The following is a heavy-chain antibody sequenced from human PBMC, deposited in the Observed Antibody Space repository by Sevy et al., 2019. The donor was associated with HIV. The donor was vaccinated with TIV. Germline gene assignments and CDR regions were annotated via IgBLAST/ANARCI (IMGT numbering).Heavy chain of an antibody. CDR2: ISDDGSKT. CDR1: GFTFIDYA. V-gene: IGHV3-30*04. D-gene: IGHD2-21*02. CDR3: ARGRVTSHYFDY. Sequence: GSLRLSCADSGFTFIDYAMHWVRQAPGKWLEWVAVISDDGSKTYYADSVNGRFTISRDNSKNTLYLQMNSLRADDTAVYYCARGRVTSHYFDYWGQGTLVTVSS. J-gene: IGHJ4*02.